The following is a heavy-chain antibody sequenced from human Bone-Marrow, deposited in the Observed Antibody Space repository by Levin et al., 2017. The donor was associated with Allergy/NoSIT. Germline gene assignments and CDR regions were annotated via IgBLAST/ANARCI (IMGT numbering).Heavy chain of an antibody. V-gene: IGHV3-33*01. CDR3: ARGLEYSGLP. Sequence: GESLKISCAASGFTFRGYGFHWVRQAPGKGLEWVAVIWLDGRSQHYADSVKGRFTISRDNSQNTLWLQMNSLRVEDTAVYYCARGLEYSGLPWGQGTLVTVSS. CDR2: IWLDGRSQ. D-gene: IGHD5-12*01. CDR1: GFTFRGYG. J-gene: IGHJ5*02.